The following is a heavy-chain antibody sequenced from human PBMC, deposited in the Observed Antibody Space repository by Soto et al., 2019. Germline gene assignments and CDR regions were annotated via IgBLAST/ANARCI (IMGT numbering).Heavy chain of an antibody. J-gene: IGHJ6*03. D-gene: IGHD3-10*01. Sequence: GGSLRLSCAASGFTFSSYSMNWVRQAPGKGLEWVSYISSSSSTIYYADSVKGRFTISRDNAKNSLYLQMNSLRAEDTAVYYCASRYYYGSGSPKDYYYYYTDVWGKGTTVTVSS. CDR2: ISSSSSTI. CDR3: ASRYYYGSGSPKDYYYYYTDV. CDR1: GFTFSSYS. V-gene: IGHV3-48*01.